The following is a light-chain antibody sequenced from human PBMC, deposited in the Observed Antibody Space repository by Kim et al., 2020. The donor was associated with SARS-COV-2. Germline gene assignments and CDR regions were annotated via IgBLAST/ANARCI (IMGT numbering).Light chain of an antibody. Sequence: GSTSLAWYQQKPGQAPRLLIYGASNRATGIPDRFSASGSGTDFTLTISRLEPEDFAVYYCQQYVSSPLTFGGGTKLEIK. J-gene: IGKJ4*01. CDR3: QQYVSSPLT. V-gene: IGKV3-20*01. CDR2: GAS. CDR1: GSTS.